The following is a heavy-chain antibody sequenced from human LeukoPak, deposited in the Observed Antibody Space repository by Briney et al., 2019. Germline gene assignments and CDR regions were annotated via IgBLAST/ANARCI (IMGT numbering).Heavy chain of an antibody. CDR3: ARGNNWFDP. CDR1: GGSISSSSYY. V-gene: IGHV4-39*07. Sequence: SETLSLTCSVSGGSISSSSYYWGWIRQPPGKGLEWIGSIYYSGSTYYNPSLKSRVTISVDTSKNQFSLKLSSVTAADTAVYYCARGNNWFDPWGQGTLVTVSS. CDR2: IYYSGST. J-gene: IGHJ5*02.